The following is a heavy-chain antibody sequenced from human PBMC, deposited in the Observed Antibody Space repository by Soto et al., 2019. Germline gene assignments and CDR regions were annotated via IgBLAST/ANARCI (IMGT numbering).Heavy chain of an antibody. J-gene: IGHJ4*02. Sequence: SETLSLTCAVYGGSFSGYYWSWIRQPPGKGLEWIGEINHSGSTNYNPSLKSRVTISVDTSKNQFSLKLSSVTAADTAVYYCATLPPRIVVVVTPIPTWGQGTLVTVSS. V-gene: IGHV4-34*01. D-gene: IGHD2-8*02. CDR3: ATLPPRIVVVVTPIPT. CDR1: GGSFSGYY. CDR2: INHSGST.